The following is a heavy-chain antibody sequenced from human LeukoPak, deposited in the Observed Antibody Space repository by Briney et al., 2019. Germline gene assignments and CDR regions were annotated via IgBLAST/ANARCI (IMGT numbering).Heavy chain of an antibody. CDR2: IYSGGST. J-gene: IGHJ4*02. V-gene: IGHV3-53*01. D-gene: IGHD5-18*01. CDR1: GFTVSSNY. CDR3: ARAGGYSYGFDY. Sequence: GGSLRLSCAASGFTVSSNYMSWVCQAPGKGLEWVSVIYSGGSTYYADSVKGRFTISRDNSKNTLYLQMNSLRAEDTAVYYCARAGGYSYGFDYWGQGTLVTVSS.